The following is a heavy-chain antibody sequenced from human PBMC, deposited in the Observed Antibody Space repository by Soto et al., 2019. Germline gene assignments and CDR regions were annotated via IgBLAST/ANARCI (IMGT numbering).Heavy chain of an antibody. CDR1: GFTVSSNY. V-gene: IGHV3-53*01. J-gene: IGHJ6*02. CDR3: ARDGSSGRSRYYGMDV. Sequence: GGSLRLSCAASGFTVSSNYMSWVRQAPGKGLEWVSVIYSGGSTYYADSVKGRFTISRDNSKNTLYLQMNSLRAEDTAVYYCARDGSSGRSRYYGMDVWGQGTTVTVSS. CDR2: IYSGGST. D-gene: IGHD6-19*01.